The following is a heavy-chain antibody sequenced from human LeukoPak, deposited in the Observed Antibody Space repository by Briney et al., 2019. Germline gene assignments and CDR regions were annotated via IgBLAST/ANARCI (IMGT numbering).Heavy chain of an antibody. Sequence: SETLSLTCTVSGGSISSGGYYWSWIRQNPGKGLEWIGYIYYSGSTYYNPSLKSRVTISVDTSKNQFSLKLSSVTAADTAVYYCARKTTVNTNYFDYWGQGTLVTVSS. CDR1: GGSISSGGYY. CDR2: IYYSGST. V-gene: IGHV4-31*03. D-gene: IGHD4-17*01. J-gene: IGHJ4*02. CDR3: ARKTTVNTNYFDY.